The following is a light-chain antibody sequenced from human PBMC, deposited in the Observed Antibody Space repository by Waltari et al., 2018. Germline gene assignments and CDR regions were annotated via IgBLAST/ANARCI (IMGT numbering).Light chain of an antibody. CDR1: RNVDSNY. CDR3: QQFGGSPMYT. J-gene: IGKJ2*01. Sequence: VLTQSPGTLSLSPGQRATLSCRASRNVDSNYLVWYQQKPGQAPRLLIYAASSRATDIPDRFSGSGSGTDFTLTIDMLEPGDSAVYFCQQFGGSPMYTFGQGTKL. V-gene: IGKV3-20*01. CDR2: AAS.